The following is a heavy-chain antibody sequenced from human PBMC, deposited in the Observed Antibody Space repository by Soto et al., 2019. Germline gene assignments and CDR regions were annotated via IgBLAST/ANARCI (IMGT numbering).Heavy chain of an antibody. V-gene: IGHV4-59*01. D-gene: IGHD3-22*01. CDR3: ASAGLSGYNYYFDY. J-gene: IGHJ4*02. CDR1: GGSISSYY. CDR2: IYYSGST. Sequence: PSETLSLTCTVSGGSISSYYWSWIRQPPGKGLEWIGYIYYSGSTNYNPFLKSRVTISVDTSKNQFSLKLSSVTAADTAVYYCASAGLSGYNYYFDYWGQGTLVTVSS.